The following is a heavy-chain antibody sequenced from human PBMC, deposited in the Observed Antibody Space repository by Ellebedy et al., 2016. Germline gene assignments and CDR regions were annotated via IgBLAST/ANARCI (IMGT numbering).Heavy chain of an antibody. CDR2: IYHSGST. J-gene: IGHJ4*02. V-gene: IGHV4-4*02. CDR1: GGSISSTNW. CDR3: ARGRRITMVRGVTDY. Sequence: SETLSLTCAVSGGSISSTNWWSWVRQAPGKGLEWIGEIYHSGSTNYNPSLKSRVTISVDTSKNQFSLKLSSVTAADTAVYYCARGRRITMVRGVTDYWGQGTLVTVSS. D-gene: IGHD3-10*01.